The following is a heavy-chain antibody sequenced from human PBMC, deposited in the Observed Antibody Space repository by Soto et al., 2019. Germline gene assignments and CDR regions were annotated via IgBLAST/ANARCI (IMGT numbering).Heavy chain of an antibody. J-gene: IGHJ4*02. CDR2: ISYDGSNK. CDR1: GFTFSSYA. D-gene: IGHD6-13*01. CDR3: ERDGGYSSSTYFDY. Sequence: LRLSCAASGFTFSSYAMHWVRQAPGKGLEWVAVISYDGSNKYYADSVKGRFTISRDNSKNTLYLQMNSLRAEDTAVYYCERDGGYSSSTYFDYWGQGTLDTVSS. V-gene: IGHV3-30-3*01.